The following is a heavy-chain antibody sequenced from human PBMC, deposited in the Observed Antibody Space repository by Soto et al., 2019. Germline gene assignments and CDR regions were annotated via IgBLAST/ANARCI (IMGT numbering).Heavy chain of an antibody. D-gene: IGHD3-16*02. CDR2: IMPGSSHI. Sequence: GGSLRLSCAASGFTFSIYSMNWVRQAPGNGLEWVSYIMPGSSHIFYADSVKGRFTISRDNAKNSLFLQMNSLRAEDTAVYYCNPSGTMITFGGVIAQFDYWGQGTLVTVSS. CDR3: NPSGTMITFGGVIAQFDY. J-gene: IGHJ4*02. CDR1: GFTFSIYS. V-gene: IGHV3-21*05.